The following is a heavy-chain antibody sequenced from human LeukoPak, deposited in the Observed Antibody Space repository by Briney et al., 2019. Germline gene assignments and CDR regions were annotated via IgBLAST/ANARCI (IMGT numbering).Heavy chain of an antibody. J-gene: IGHJ5*02. V-gene: IGHV4-39*07. CDR1: GGSISSSSYY. CDR3: ARANTLIWFGSYWFDP. CDR2: IYYSGST. D-gene: IGHD3-10*01. Sequence: PSETLSLTCTVSGGSISSSSYYWGWIRQPPGKGLEWIGSIYYSGSTYYNPSLKSRVTISVDTSKNQFSLKLSSVTAADTAVYYCARANTLIWFGSYWFDPWGQGTLVTVSS.